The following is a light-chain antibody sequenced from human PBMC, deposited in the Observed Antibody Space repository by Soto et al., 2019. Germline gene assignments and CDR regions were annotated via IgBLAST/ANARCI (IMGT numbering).Light chain of an antibody. CDR2: DAS. CDR1: ESVSTY. Sequence: EMVLTQSPATRSLSPVEIARACVMASESVSTYLAWYQQKPGQAPRLLMYDASTRATGIPARFSGSGSGTDFTLTISSLQPEDSAVYFCQQRGNWPSITFGQGTRLE. V-gene: IGKV3-11*01. CDR3: QQRGNWPSIT. J-gene: IGKJ5*01.